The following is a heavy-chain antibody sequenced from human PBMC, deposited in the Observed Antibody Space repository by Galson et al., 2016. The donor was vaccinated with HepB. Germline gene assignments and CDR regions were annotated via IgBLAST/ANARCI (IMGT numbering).Heavy chain of an antibody. D-gene: IGHD5-12*01. J-gene: IGHJ4*02. V-gene: IGHV6-1*01. CDR2: TYYRSKWSS. Sequence: CAISGDSVSRNTAAWNWIRQSPSRGLEWLGRTYYRSKWSSDYAVSMKSRITINADTSMNQFSLQLNSVTSEDTAVYYCASGTGAYVQWGQGTLVTVSS. CDR3: ASGTGAYVQ. CDR1: GDSVSRNTAA.